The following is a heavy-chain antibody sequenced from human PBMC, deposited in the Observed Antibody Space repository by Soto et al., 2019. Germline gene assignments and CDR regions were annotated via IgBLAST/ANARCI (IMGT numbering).Heavy chain of an antibody. CDR2: ISHGATRK. CDR1: RFTFSDYG. D-gene: IGHD4-4*01. CDR3: AKDWVGGSNRYQLDY. Sequence: GGSLRLSCAASRFTFSDYGMQWVRHAPGKGLEWVAGISHGATRKSYSDSVKGRFIISRDNSKKMLYLQLNSLRREDTAVYYCAKDWVGGSNRYQLDYWGRGTLVTVSS. V-gene: IGHV3-30*18. J-gene: IGHJ4*02.